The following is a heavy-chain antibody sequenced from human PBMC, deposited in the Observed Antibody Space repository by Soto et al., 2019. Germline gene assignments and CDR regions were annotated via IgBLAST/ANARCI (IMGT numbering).Heavy chain of an antibody. CDR3: ARDRYCGGDCYPNWFDP. V-gene: IGHV3-74*01. D-gene: IGHD2-21*02. J-gene: IGHJ5*02. Sequence: PGGSLILSCAASGFTFSSYWMHWVRQAPGKGLVWVSRINSDGSSTSYADSVKGRFTISRDNAKNTLYLQMNSLRAEDPAVYYCARDRYCGGDCYPNWFDPWGQGTLVTVSS. CDR1: GFTFSSYW. CDR2: INSDGSST.